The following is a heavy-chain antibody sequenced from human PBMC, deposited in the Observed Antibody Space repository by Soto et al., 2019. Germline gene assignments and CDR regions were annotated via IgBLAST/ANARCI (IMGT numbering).Heavy chain of an antibody. CDR3: ARHSMVRGVPSGYYYGMDV. CDR2: IIPIFGTA. D-gene: IGHD3-10*01. Sequence: GASVKVSCKASGGTFSSYAISWVRQAPGQGLEWMGGIIPIFGTANYAQKFQGRATITADESTSTAYMELSSLRSEGTAVYYCARHSMVRGVPSGYYYGMDVWGQGTTVTVSS. CDR1: GGTFSSYA. J-gene: IGHJ6*02. V-gene: IGHV1-69*13.